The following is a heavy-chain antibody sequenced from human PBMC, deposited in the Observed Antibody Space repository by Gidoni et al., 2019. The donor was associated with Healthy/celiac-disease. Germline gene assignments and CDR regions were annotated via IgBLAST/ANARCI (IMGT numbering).Heavy chain of an antibody. CDR3: ARDGRGPGDYYYGMDV. CDR2: IIPILGIA. V-gene: IGHV1-69*08. Sequence: QVQLVQSGAEVKKPGSSVKVSCKASGGPFSSSTISWVRQPPGPGLEWMGRIIPILGIANYAQKFQGRVTITADKSTSTAYMELSSLRSEDTAVYYCARDGRGPGDYYYGMDVWGQGTTVTVSS. D-gene: IGHD3-10*01. CDR1: GGPFSSST. J-gene: IGHJ6*02.